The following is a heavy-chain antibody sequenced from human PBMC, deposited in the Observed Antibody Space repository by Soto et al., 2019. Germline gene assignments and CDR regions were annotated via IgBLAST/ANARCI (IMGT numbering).Heavy chain of an antibody. Sequence: PGGSLRLSCAASGFTFSSYGMHWVRQAPGKGLEWVAVIWYDGSNKYYADSVKGRFTISRDNSKNTLYLQMNSLRAEDTAVYYCARDLSSLGLDPCGQGTLATAS. CDR1: GFTFSSYG. CDR2: IWYDGSNK. D-gene: IGHD6-6*01. CDR3: ARDLSSLGLDP. V-gene: IGHV3-33*01. J-gene: IGHJ5*02.